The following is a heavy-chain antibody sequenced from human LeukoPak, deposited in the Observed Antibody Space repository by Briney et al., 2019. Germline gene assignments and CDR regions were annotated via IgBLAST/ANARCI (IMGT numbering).Heavy chain of an antibody. CDR1: GFTFSSYG. CDR3: ARGPKPPRGWYFFCYMDV. J-gene: IGHJ6*03. D-gene: IGHD6-19*01. CDR2: INHSGST. V-gene: IGHV4-34*01. Sequence: GSLRLSCAASGFTFSSYGMHWIRQPPGKGLEWIGEINHSGSTNYNPSLKSRVTISVDTSKNQFSLKLSSVTAADTAVYYCARGPKPPRGWYFFCYMDVWGKGTTVTVSS.